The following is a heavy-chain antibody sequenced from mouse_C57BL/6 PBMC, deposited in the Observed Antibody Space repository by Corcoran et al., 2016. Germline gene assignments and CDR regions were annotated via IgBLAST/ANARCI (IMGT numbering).Heavy chain of an antibody. V-gene: IGHV1-75*01. CDR2: IFPGSGST. Sequence: QVQLKQSGAELVRPGASVKLSCKASGYTFTDYYINWVKQRPGQGLEWIGWIFPGSGSTYYNEKFKGKATLTVDKSSSTAYMLLSSLTSEDSAVYFCARGDGYDEYYFDYWGQGTTLTVSS. J-gene: IGHJ2*01. CDR1: GYTFTDYY. CDR3: ARGDGYDEYYFDY. D-gene: IGHD2-2*01.